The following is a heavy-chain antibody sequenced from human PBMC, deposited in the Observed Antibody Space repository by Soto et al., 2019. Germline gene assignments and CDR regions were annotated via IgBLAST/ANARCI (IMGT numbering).Heavy chain of an antibody. D-gene: IGHD4-4*01. V-gene: IGHV3-33*06. CDR1: GFTFSSYG. CDR3: AKDYTDYTYSFDY. Sequence: SLRLSCAASGFTFSSYGMHWVRQAPGKGLEWVAVIWYDGSNKYYADSVKGRFTISRDNSKNTLYPQMNSLRAEDTAVYYCAKDYTDYTYSFDYWGQGTLVTVSS. CDR2: IWYDGSNK. J-gene: IGHJ4*02.